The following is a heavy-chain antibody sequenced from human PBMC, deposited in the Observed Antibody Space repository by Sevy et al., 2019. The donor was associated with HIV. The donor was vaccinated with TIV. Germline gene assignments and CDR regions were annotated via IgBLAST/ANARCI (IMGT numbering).Heavy chain of an antibody. Sequence: SETLSLTCTVSGPSLTTSYWTWIRQPAGKGPEWIGRLSSTGKPNSNPSLRSRVTLSRDMSKNQFFLRLTSVTAADTAIYYCAGLRNSWFDPWGLGTLVTVSS. D-gene: IGHD1-26*01. CDR3: AGLRNSWFDP. V-gene: IGHV4-4*07. CDR1: GPSLTTSY. J-gene: IGHJ5*02. CDR2: LSSTGKP.